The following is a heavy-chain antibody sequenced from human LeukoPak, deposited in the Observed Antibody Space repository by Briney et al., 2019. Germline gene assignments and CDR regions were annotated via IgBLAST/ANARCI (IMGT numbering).Heavy chain of an antibody. J-gene: IGHJ4*02. V-gene: IGHV3-21*01. CDR3: AREYDYGSGSYYFDY. CDR2: ISSSSSYI. Sequence: GGSLRLSCAASGFTFSSYPMHWVRQAPGKGLEWVSSISSSSSYIYYADSVKGRFTISRDNAKNSLYLQMNSLRAEDTAVYYCAREYDYGSGSYYFDYWGQGTLVTVSS. CDR1: GFTFSSYP. D-gene: IGHD3-10*01.